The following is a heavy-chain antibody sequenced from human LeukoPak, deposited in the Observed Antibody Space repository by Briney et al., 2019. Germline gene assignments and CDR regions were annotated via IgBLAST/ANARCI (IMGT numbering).Heavy chain of an antibody. CDR1: GGSFSGYY. CDR3: ARADEIVATISN. D-gene: IGHD5-12*01. CDR2: INHSGST. Sequence: SETLSLTCAVYGGSFSGYYWSWIRQPPGKGLEWIGEINHSGSTNYSPFLKSRVTISVDTSKNQFSLKLSSVTAADTAVYYCARADEIVATISNWGHGTLVTVSS. J-gene: IGHJ4*01. V-gene: IGHV4-34*01.